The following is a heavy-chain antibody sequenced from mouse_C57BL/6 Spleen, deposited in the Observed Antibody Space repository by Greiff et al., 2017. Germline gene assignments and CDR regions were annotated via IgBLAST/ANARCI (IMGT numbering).Heavy chain of an antibody. CDR3: ARDGGLLSYAMDY. V-gene: IGHV5-16*01. CDR2: INYDGSST. J-gene: IGHJ4*01. CDR1: GFTFSDYY. Sequence: EVMLVESEGGLVQPGSSMKLSCTASGFTFSDYYMAWVRQVPEKGLEWVANINYDGSSTYYLDSLKSRFIISRDNAKNILYLQMSSLKSEDTATYYCARDGGLLSYAMDYWGQGTSVTVSS. D-gene: IGHD2-10*01.